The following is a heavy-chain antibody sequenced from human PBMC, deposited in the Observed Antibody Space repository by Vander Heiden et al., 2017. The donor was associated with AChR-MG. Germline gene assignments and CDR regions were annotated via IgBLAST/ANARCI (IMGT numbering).Heavy chain of an antibody. J-gene: IGHJ6*02. Sequence: QVQLQQWGAGLLKPSETLSLTCAVYGGSFSGYYWSWMRQPPGKGLEWIGEINHSGSTNYNPSLKSRVTISVDTSKNQFSLKLSSVTAADTAVYYCARGRGSGSYYYYYYGMDVWGQGTTVTVSS. D-gene: IGHD3-10*01. CDR2: INHSGST. CDR3: ARGRGSGSYYYYYYGMDV. V-gene: IGHV4-34*01. CDR1: GGSFSGYY.